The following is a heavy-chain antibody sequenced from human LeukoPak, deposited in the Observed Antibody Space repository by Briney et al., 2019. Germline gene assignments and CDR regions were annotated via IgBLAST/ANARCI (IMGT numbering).Heavy chain of an antibody. J-gene: IGHJ4*02. CDR2: IYYSGST. D-gene: IGHD3-10*01. CDR3: ARQDRRSCEHFDC. CDR1: GCSISRYY. Sequence: SETLSLTCTVSGCSISRYYWSWIRQPPGKGLEWIGYIYYSGSTNYNHSLKSRVTISVDTSKNQLSLKLSSVTAADTAVYYCARQDRRSCEHFDCWVQGTLLSVCS. V-gene: IGHV4-59*08.